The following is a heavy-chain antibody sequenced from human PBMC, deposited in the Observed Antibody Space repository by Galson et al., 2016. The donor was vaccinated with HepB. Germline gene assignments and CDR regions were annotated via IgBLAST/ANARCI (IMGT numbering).Heavy chain of an antibody. V-gene: IGHV3-30-3*01. D-gene: IGHD6-6*01. CDR1: GFTFSSST. J-gene: IGHJ3*02. Sequence: SLRLSCAASGFTFSSSTMHWVRQAPGKGLEWVAAILYNGGSEYHADSVKGRFTISRDKSKNTQYLQMNSLSAEDTAVYYCAAEYSSSMGAFDIWGQGTMVTVSS. CDR3: AAEYSSSMGAFDI. CDR2: ILYNGGSE.